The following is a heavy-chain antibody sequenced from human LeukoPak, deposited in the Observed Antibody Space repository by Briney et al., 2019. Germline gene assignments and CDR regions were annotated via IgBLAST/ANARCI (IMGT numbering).Heavy chain of an antibody. CDR3: TRVIVAVPGYFDYFDF. CDR2: INEDGSSK. D-gene: IGHD6-19*01. CDR1: GFSFSNHY. Sequence: GGSLRLSCTASGFSFSNHYMRWIRQAPGKGLEWVANINEDGSSKWHLGSVKGRFTVSRDNARNSLYLQMNSLRVEDTAVYYCTRVIVAVPGYFDYFDFWGQGVLVTVSS. V-gene: IGHV3-7*01. J-gene: IGHJ4*02.